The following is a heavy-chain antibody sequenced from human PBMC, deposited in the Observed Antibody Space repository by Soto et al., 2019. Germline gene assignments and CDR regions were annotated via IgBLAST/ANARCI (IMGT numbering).Heavy chain of an antibody. CDR3: ARGRVPAAGGFWFDP. CDR2: IYYSGST. V-gene: IGHV4-30-4*01. CDR1: GGSISSGDYH. J-gene: IGHJ5*02. Sequence: SETLSLTCTVSGGSISSGDYHWSWIRQPPGKGLEWIGYIYYSGSTYYNPSLKSRVTISVDTSKNQFSLKLSSVTAADTAVYYCARGRVPAAGGFWFDPWGQGTLVTVSS. D-gene: IGHD2-2*01.